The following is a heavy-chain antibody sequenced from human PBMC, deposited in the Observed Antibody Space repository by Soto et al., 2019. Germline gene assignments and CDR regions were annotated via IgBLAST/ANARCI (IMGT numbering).Heavy chain of an antibody. J-gene: IGHJ3*02. V-gene: IGHV1-2*02. D-gene: IGHD6-13*01. CDR3: AREVQQQLVRTDAFDI. Sequence: GASVKVSCKASGYTSTGYYMHWVRQAPGQGLEWMGWINPNSGGTNYAQKFQGRVTMTRDTSISTAYMELSRLRSDDTAVYYCAREVQQQLVRTDAFDIWGQGTMVTVSS. CDR1: GYTSTGYY. CDR2: INPNSGGT.